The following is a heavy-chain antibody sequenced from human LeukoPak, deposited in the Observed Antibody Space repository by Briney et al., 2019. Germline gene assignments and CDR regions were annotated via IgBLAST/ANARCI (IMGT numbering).Heavy chain of an antibody. D-gene: IGHD3-22*01. J-gene: IGHJ4*02. Sequence: GASVTVSCKASGYTFTGYYMHWVRQAPGQGLEWMGWINPNSGGTNYAQKFQGRVTMTRDTSISTAYMELSRLRSDDTAVYYCARGGFEYYYDSRADYWGQGTLVTVSS. CDR2: INPNSGGT. CDR1: GYTFTGYY. CDR3: ARGGFEYYYDSRADY. V-gene: IGHV1-2*02.